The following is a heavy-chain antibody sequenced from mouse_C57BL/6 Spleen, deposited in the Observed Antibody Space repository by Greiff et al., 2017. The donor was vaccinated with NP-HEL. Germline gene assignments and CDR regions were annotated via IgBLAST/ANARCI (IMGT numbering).Heavy chain of an antibody. CDR3: ARPDGTGAMDY. CDR2: IYPSDSET. D-gene: IGHD2-1*01. Sequence: VQLQQPGAELVRPGSSVKLFCKASGYTFTSYWMDWVKQRPGQGLEWIGNIYPSDSETHYNQKFKDKATLTVDKSSSTAYMQLSSLTSEDSAVYYCARPDGTGAMDYWGQGTSVTVSS. J-gene: IGHJ4*01. CDR1: GYTFTSYW. V-gene: IGHV1-61*01.